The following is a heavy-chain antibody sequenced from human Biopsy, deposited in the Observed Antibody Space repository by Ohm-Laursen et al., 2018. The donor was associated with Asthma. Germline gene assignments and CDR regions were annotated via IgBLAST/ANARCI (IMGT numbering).Heavy chain of an antibody. CDR3: AKVHRVYDMVGYFDY. D-gene: IGHD2-8*01. Sequence: SLRLSCSAFGFTFSSYAMSWVRQAPGKGLEWVSAISGSGGSTYYADSVKGRFTISRDNSKNTLYLQMNSLRAEDTAVYYCAKVHRVYDMVGYFDYWGQGTLVTVSS. J-gene: IGHJ4*02. V-gene: IGHV3-23*01. CDR2: ISGSGGST. CDR1: GFTFSSYA.